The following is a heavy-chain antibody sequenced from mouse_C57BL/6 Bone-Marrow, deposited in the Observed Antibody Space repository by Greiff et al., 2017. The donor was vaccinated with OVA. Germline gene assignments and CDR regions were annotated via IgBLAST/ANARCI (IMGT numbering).Heavy chain of an antibody. D-gene: IGHD1-1*01. V-gene: IGHV1-4*01. CDR2: INPSSGYT. J-gene: IGHJ2*01. Sequence: VQLQESGAELARPGASVTMSCKASGYTFTSYTMHWVKQRPGQGLEWIGYINPSSGYTKYNQKFKDKATLTADKSSSTAYMQLSSLTSEDSAVYYCARLYYGSFYFDYWGQGTTLTVSS. CDR3: ARLYYGSFYFDY. CDR1: GYTFTSYT.